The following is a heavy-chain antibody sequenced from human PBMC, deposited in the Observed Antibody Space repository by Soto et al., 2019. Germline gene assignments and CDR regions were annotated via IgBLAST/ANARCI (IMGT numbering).Heavy chain of an antibody. D-gene: IGHD1-1*01. CDR2: NHNSGSI. CDR1: GGSISAELNH. Sequence: QIQLQQWGPGLLKPSQPLSLTCRVSGGSISAELNHWIWSGKSPGKGLEWIGYNHNSGSILYNPSFKSRISMSVDTSKNQFSLQLSSVTASDTAVYFCVREDDGGDRDYYGLDVWGQGTTVTVSS. CDR3: VREDDGGDRDYYGLDV. J-gene: IGHJ6*02. V-gene: IGHV4-30-4*01.